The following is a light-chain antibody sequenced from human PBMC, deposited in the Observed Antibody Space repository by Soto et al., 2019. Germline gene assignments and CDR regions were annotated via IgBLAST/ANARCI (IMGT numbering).Light chain of an antibody. CDR3: QQYYSSPLT. CDR1: QSVSYSSDKRHC. J-gene: IGKJ4*01. Sequence: DIVMTQSPDSLAVSLGERATINCKSSQSVSYSSDKRHCLAWYQQKPGLPPKLLIYWASTRESGVPDRFSGTVSGTDFTLTISSLQAEDVAVYYCQQYYSSPLTFGGGTKVEIK. V-gene: IGKV4-1*01. CDR2: WAS.